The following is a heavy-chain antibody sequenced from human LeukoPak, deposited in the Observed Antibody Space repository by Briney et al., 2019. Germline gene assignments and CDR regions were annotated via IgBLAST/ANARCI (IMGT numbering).Heavy chain of an antibody. V-gene: IGHV4-59*01. J-gene: IGHJ5*02. D-gene: IGHD3-16*01. CDR2: IYYSGST. Sequence: SETLSLTCTVSGGSISSYYWSWIRQPPGKGLEWIGYIYYSGSTNYNPSLKSRVTISVDTSKNQFSLKLSSVTAADTAVYYCAWGRVRFDPWGQGTLVTVSS. CDR3: AWGRVRFDP. CDR1: GGSISSYY.